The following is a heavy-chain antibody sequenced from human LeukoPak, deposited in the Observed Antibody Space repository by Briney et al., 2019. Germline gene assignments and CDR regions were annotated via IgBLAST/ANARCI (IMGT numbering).Heavy chain of an antibody. J-gene: IGHJ4*02. CDR2: IYYSGST. CDR1: GGSISSSSYY. V-gene: IGHV4-39*07. CDR3: ARGPDSSGYNFDY. D-gene: IGHD3-22*01. Sequence: SETLSLTCTVSGGSISSSSYYWGWIRQPPGKGLEWIGSIYYSGSTYYNPSLKSRVTISVDTSKNQFSLKLSSVTAADTAVYYCARGPDSSGYNFDYWGQGTLVTVSS.